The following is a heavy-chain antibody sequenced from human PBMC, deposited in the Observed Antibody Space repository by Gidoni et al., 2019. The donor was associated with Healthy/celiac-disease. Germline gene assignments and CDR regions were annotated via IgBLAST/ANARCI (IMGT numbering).Heavy chain of an antibody. CDR2: ISGSGGST. CDR3: AKKNYYDSSGYYPYFDY. V-gene: IGHV3-23*01. J-gene: IGHJ4*02. Sequence: EVQLLESGGGLVQPGGSVRLSCAACGYPSSRCAMSWARQATGKGLEWVSAISGSGGSTYYADSVKGRFTISRDNSKNTLYLQMNSLRAEDTAVYYCAKKNYYDSSGYYPYFDYWGQGTLVTVSS. D-gene: IGHD3-22*01. CDR1: GYPSSRCA.